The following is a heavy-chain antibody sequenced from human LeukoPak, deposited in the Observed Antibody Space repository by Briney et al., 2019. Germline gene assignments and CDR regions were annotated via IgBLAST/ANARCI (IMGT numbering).Heavy chain of an antibody. D-gene: IGHD1-26*01. Sequence: ASVKVSCKASGYTFTGYYLHWVRQAPGQGLEWMGWIIPNSGGTNYAQKFQGRVTMTRDTSITTVYMELTRLSSDDTAVYYCARDQGGFDYWGQGTLVTVSS. CDR2: IIPNSGGT. CDR3: ARDQGGFDY. V-gene: IGHV1-2*02. J-gene: IGHJ4*02. CDR1: GYTFTGYY.